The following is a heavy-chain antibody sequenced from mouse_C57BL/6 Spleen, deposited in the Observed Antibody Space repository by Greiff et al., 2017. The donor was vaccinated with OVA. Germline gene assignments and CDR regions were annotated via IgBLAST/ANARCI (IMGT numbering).Heavy chain of an antibody. V-gene: IGHV1-80*01. CDR3: ARWGLSDYFDY. J-gene: IGHJ2*01. CDR1: GYAFSSYW. D-gene: IGHD3-1*01. Sequence: QVQLQQSGAELVKPGASVKISCKASGYAFSSYWMNWVKQRPGKGLEWIGQIYPGDGDTNYNGKFKGKATLTADKSSSTAYMQLSSLTSEDSAVYFCARWGLSDYFDYWGQGTTLTVSS. CDR2: IYPGDGDT.